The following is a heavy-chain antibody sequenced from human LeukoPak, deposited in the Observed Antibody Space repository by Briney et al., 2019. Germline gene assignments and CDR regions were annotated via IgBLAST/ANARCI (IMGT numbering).Heavy chain of an antibody. CDR1: GFTVSSKY. V-gene: IGHV3-53*01. Sequence: GGSPRLSCAASGFTVSSKYTNWVRQAPGKGLEWVSVIYSGGSTKYADSVKGRFTISRDNSKNTLYLQMNSLRADDTAVYYCIYGYTLDFWGQGTLVTVSS. CDR3: IYGYTLDF. D-gene: IGHD5-18*01. J-gene: IGHJ4*02. CDR2: IYSGGST.